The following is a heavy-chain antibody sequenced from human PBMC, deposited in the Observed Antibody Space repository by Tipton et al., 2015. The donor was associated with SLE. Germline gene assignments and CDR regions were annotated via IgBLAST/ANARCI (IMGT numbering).Heavy chain of an antibody. CDR3: VRLELPATKADY. D-gene: IGHD5-24*01. J-gene: IGHJ4*02. CDR1: GGSFSGSY. CDR2: IYHSGTT. V-gene: IGHV4-38-2*01. Sequence: GLVKPSETLSLTCAVYGGSFSGSYWGWIRQPPGKGLEWLGTIYHSGTTYYNPSLKSRLTLSIDTSKNQFSLKLSSVTAADTAVYYCVRLELPATKADYWGPGTLVTVSS.